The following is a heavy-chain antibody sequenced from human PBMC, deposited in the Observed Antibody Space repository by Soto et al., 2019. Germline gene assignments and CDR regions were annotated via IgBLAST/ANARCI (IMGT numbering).Heavy chain of an antibody. CDR3: AHAGGYDLLSFDH. D-gene: IGHD5-12*01. CDR1: GFSLTTTSMG. CDR2: IYWDDDQ. J-gene: IGHJ4*02. Sequence: QITLKESGPPLVRPAQTLTLTCAFSGFSLTTTSMGVAWIRQPPGKALEWLALIYWDDDQRYSPSLKDRLTISKDTARSRVVLTISNMNPEDTGTYVCAHAGGYDLLSFDHWGPGTLVTVSS. V-gene: IGHV2-5*02.